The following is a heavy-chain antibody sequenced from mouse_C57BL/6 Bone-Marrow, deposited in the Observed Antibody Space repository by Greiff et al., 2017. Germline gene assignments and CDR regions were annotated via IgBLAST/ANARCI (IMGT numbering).Heavy chain of an antibody. CDR2: INPNNGGT. V-gene: IGHV1-22*01. Sequence: EVQLVESGPELVKPGASVKMSCKASGYTFTDYNMHWVKQSHGKSLEWIGYINPNNGGTSYNQKFKGKATLTVNKSSSTAYMELRSLTSEDAAVYYCATPIYYGYDGGFAYWGQGTLVTVSA. CDR3: ATPIYYGYDGGFAY. J-gene: IGHJ3*01. CDR1: GYTFTDYN. D-gene: IGHD2-2*01.